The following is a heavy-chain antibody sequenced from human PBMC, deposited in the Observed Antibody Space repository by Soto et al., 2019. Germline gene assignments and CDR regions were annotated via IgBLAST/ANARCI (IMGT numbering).Heavy chain of an antibody. J-gene: IGHJ4*02. CDR1: GYTFTSYA. CDR2: INAGNGNT. Sequence: ASVKVSCKASGYTFTSYAMHWVRQAPGQRLEWMGWINAGNGNTKYSQKFQGRVTITRDTSASTAYMELSSLRSEDTAVYYCARVEIMGATTGDYWGQGTLVTVSS. CDR3: ARVEIMGATTGDY. D-gene: IGHD1-26*01. V-gene: IGHV1-3*01.